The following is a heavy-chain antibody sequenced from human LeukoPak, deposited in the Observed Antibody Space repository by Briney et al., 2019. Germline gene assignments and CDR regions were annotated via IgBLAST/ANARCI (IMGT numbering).Heavy chain of an antibody. V-gene: IGHV4-34*01. J-gene: IGHJ3*02. Sequence: PSETLSLTCAVYGGSFSGYYWSWIRQPPGKGLEWIGEINHSGSTNYNPSLESRDTISVDTSKNQFSLKLSSVTAADTAVYYCARSGNVLRFLEWLLFRAFDIWGQGTMVTVSS. CDR3: ARSGNVLRFLEWLLFRAFDI. CDR2: INHSGST. D-gene: IGHD3-3*01. CDR1: GGSFSGYY.